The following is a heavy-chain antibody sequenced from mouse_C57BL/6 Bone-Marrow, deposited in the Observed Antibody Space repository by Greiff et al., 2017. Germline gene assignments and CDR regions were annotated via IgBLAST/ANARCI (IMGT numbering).Heavy chain of an antibody. CDR3: AKGRDY. V-gene: IGHV5-17*01. J-gene: IGHJ2*01. CDR2: ISSGSSTI. CDR1: GFSFSDYG. Sequence: EVQRVESGGGLVKPGGSLKLSCAASGFSFSDYGMHWVRQAPEKGLEWVAYISSGSSTIYYADTVKGRFTITRDNTKNTLFLQMTSLRYEAAAMYYCAKGRDYWGQGTTLTVSS.